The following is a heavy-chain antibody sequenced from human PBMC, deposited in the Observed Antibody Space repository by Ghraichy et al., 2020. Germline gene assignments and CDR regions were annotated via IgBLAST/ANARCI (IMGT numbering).Heavy chain of an antibody. CDR2: IYHSGTT. J-gene: IGHJ4*02. CDR3: GRLRVATHFDY. CDR1: GYSISSGYY. D-gene: IGHD5-12*01. Sequence: SETLSLTCTVSGYSISSGYYWGWIRQPPGKGLEWIGNIYHSGTTYYNPSLKSRVTISVDTSKNQFSLKLSSVTAADTAVYYCGRLRVATHFDYWGQGTLVTVSS. V-gene: IGHV4-38-2*02.